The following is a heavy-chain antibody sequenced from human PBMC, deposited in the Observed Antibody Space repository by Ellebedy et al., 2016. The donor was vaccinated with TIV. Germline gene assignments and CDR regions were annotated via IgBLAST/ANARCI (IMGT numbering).Heavy chain of an antibody. CDR3: VRFDYDVEGYYGLDV. CDR2: IFYSGDT. Sequence: SETLSLTXSVSGGSISRYSWTWIRQPLGKGLEWIGYIFYSGDTKYNPSLESRVTMSVDTSKNQFSLTLRSVTVADTAVYYCVRFDYDVEGYYGLDVWGRGTTVTVSS. D-gene: IGHD3-16*01. CDR1: GGSISRYS. V-gene: IGHV4-59*01. J-gene: IGHJ6*02.